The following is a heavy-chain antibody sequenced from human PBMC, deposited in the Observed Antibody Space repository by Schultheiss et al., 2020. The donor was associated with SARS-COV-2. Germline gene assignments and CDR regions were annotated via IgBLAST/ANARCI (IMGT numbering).Heavy chain of an antibody. Sequence: GASLKISCAASGFTFSSYGMHWVRQATGKGLEWVSAIGTAGDTYYPGSVKGRFTISRDNSKNTLYLQMNSLRAEDTAVYYCAKDTGDDWGQGTLVTVSS. V-gene: IGHV3-13*01. CDR1: GFTFSSYG. D-gene: IGHD1-14*01. CDR2: IGTAGDT. J-gene: IGHJ4*02. CDR3: AKDTGDD.